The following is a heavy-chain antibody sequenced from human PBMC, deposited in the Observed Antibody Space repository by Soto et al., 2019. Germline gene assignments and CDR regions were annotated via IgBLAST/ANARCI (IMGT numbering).Heavy chain of an antibody. CDR1: GFTFSSYA. D-gene: IGHD3-9*01. J-gene: IGHJ4*02. V-gene: IGHV3-23*01. CDR3: AKGYDILTGSPFDY. CDR2: ISGSGGST. Sequence: GGSLRLSCAASGFTFSSYAMSWVRQAPGKGLEWVSAISGSGGSTYYADSVKGRFTISRDNSKNTLYLQMNSMRAEDTAVYYCAKGYDILTGSPFDYWGQGTLVTVSS.